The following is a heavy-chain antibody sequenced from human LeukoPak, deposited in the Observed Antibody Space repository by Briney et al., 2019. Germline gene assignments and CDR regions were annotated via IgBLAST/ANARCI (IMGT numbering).Heavy chain of an antibody. V-gene: IGHV4-34*01. CDR3: ARGPRRITMIVVVKAFDI. Sequence: SETLSLTCAVYGGSFSGYYWSWIRQPPGKGLEWIGEINHSGSTNYNPSLKSRVTISVDTSKNQFSLKLSSVTAADTAVYYCARGPRRITMIVVVKAFDIWGQGTMVTVSP. J-gene: IGHJ3*02. CDR2: INHSGST. CDR1: GGSFSGYY. D-gene: IGHD3-22*01.